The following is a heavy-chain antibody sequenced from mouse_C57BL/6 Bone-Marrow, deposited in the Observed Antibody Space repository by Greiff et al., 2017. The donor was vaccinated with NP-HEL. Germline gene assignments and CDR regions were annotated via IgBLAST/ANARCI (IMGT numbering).Heavy chain of an antibody. CDR2: IDPETGGT. CDR1: GYTFTDYE. V-gene: IGHV1-15*01. Sequence: VQLQESGAELVRPGASVTLSCKASGYTFTDYEMHWVKQTPVHGLEWIGAIDPETGGTAYNQKFKGKAILTADKSSSTAYMELRSLTSEDSAVYSCLQWLREDYWYFDVWGTGTTVTVSS. J-gene: IGHJ1*03. D-gene: IGHD2-2*01. CDR3: LQWLREDYWYFDV.